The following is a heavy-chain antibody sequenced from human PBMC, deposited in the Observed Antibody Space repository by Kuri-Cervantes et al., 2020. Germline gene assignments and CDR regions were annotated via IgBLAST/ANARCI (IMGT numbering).Heavy chain of an antibody. J-gene: IGHJ4*02. V-gene: IGHV4-34*01. CDR3: ASRVLSRYARDRDY. D-gene: IGHD1-14*01. CDR2: IYNSGST. CDR1: GGSFSDYY. Sequence: SETLSLTCAVYGGSFSDYYWSWIRQTPGKGLEWIGFIYNSGSTYYSPSLTSRVSISVDTSKNHFSLKLSSVSAADTAVYYCASRVLSRYARDRDYWGQGTLVTVSS.